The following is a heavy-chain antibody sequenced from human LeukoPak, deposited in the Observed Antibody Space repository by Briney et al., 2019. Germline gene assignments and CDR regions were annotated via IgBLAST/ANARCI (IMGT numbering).Heavy chain of an antibody. CDR2: IYPGDSDT. V-gene: IGHV5-51*01. CDR3: ARPYGSGRTGRLNAFDI. CDR1: GGSSRYKFSTYW. D-gene: IGHD3-10*01. J-gene: IGHJ3*02. Sequence: GESLKISCQGSGGSSRYKFSTYWIGWVRQMPGKGLEWMGIIYPGDSDTRYSPSFQGQVTISADKSISTAYLQWSSLKASDTAMYYCARPYGSGRTGRLNAFDIWGQGTMVTVSS.